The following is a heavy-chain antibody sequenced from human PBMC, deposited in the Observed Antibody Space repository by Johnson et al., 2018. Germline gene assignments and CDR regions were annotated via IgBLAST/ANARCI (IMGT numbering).Heavy chain of an antibody. Sequence: VQLVQSGGGLVQPGGSLRLSCAASGFTFSSYWMHWVRQAPGKGLVWVSRINSDGSSTSYADSVKGRFTISRDNAKNTLYLQMNSLRAEDTAVYYCARVAAYYYDSSGYYSDYYYYMDVWGKGTTVTVSS. D-gene: IGHD3-22*01. CDR3: ARVAAYYYDSSGYYSDYYYYMDV. J-gene: IGHJ6*03. CDR1: GFTFSSYW. V-gene: IGHV3-74*02. CDR2: INSDGSST.